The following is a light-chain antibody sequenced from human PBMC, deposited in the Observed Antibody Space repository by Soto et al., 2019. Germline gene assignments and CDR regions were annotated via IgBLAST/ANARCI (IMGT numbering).Light chain of an antibody. J-gene: IGLJ1*01. CDR2: EVS. CDR3: SSFTISGSGTGV. Sequence: ALTQPASVSGSPGQSITISCTGTSSDVGGYNYVSWYQQHPGKAPKVMIYEVSNRPSGVSNPFSGSKSGNTASLTISGLQVPDEADYYCSSFTISGSGTGVFGTGTKLTVL. CDR1: SSDVGGYNY. V-gene: IGLV2-14*01.